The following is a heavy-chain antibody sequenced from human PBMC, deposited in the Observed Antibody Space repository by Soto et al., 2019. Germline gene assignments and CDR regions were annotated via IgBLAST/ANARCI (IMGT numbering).Heavy chain of an antibody. CDR2: INPNSGGT. D-gene: IGHD3-3*01. J-gene: IGHJ6*02. Sequence: ASVKVSCKASGYTFTGYYMHWVRQAPGQGLEWMGWINPNSGGTNYAQKFQGWVTMTRDTSISTAYMELSRLRSDDTAVYYCARADLTIYVFWSGYYKTSYYYYYGMDVWGQGTTVTVSS. V-gene: IGHV1-2*04. CDR3: ARADLTIYVFWSGYYKTSYYYYYGMDV. CDR1: GYTFTGYY.